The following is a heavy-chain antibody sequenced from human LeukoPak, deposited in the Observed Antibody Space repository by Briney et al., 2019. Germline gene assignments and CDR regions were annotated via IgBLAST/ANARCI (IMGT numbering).Heavy chain of an antibody. CDR3: AKKARHSTRRVHSYYYYYMDV. J-gene: IGHJ6*03. CDR1: GFTFSSYA. D-gene: IGHD3-3*01. Sequence: GGSLRLSCAASGFTFSSYAMSWVRQAPGKGLEWVSAISGSGGTTYYADSVKGRFTISRDNSKNTLYLQMNSLRAEDTAVYYCAKKARHSTRRVHSYYYYYMDVWGKGTTVTVSS. CDR2: ISGSGGTT. V-gene: IGHV3-23*01.